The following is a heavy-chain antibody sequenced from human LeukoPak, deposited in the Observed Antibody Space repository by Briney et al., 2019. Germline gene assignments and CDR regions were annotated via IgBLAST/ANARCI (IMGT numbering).Heavy chain of an antibody. CDR1: GGSFSGYY. V-gene: IGHV4-34*01. CDR3: ARRSSYGQAPYYYYMDV. J-gene: IGHJ6*03. Sequence: PSETLSLTCAVYGGSFSGYYWSWIRQPPGKGLEWIGEINHSGSTNYNPSLKSRVTISVDTSKNQFSLKLSSVTAADTAVYCCARRSSYGQAPYYYYMDVWGKGTTVIVSS. CDR2: INHSGST. D-gene: IGHD5-18*01.